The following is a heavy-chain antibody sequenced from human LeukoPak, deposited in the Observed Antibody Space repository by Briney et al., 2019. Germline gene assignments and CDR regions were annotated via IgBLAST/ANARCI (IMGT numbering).Heavy chain of an antibody. J-gene: IGHJ4*02. CDR3: ARLLLPYYFDY. V-gene: IGHV4-39*01. D-gene: IGHD2/OR15-2a*01. CDR2: IYYSGST. Sequence: SETLSLTCTVSGGSISSYYWGWIRQPPGKGLEWIGSIYYSGSTYYNPSLKSRVTISVDTSKNQFSLKLSSVTAADTAVYYCARLLLPYYFDYWGQGTLVTVSS. CDR1: GGSISSYY.